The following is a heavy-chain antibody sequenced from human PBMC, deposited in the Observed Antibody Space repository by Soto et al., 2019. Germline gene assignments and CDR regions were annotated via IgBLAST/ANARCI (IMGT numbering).Heavy chain of an antibody. D-gene: IGHD6-13*01. CDR2: IYYSGST. Sequence: PSETLSLTCAVSGGSINSVGYYWSWIRQPPGKGLEWIGSIYYSGSTYYNPSLKSRVTISVDTSKNQFSLKLSSVTAADTAVYYCARNTRSPPGIAAAGDLLYGMDVWGQGTTVTVSS. CDR3: ARNTRSPPGIAAAGDLLYGMDV. CDR1: GGSINSVGYY. J-gene: IGHJ6*02. V-gene: IGHV4-39*01.